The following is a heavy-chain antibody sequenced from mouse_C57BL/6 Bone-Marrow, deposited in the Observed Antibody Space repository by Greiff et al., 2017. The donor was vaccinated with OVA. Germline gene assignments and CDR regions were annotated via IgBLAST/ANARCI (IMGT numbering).Heavy chain of an antibody. V-gene: IGHV1-54*01. CDR2: INPGSGGT. J-gene: IGHJ2*01. Sequence: LVESGAELVRPGTSVKVSCKASGYAFTNYLIEWVKQRPGQGLEWIGVINPGSGGTNYNEKFKGKATLTADKSSSTAYMQLSSLTSEDSAVYFCARSSSYLYYFDYWGQGTTLTVSS. CDR3: ARSSSYLYYFDY. CDR1: GYAFTNYL. D-gene: IGHD1-1*01.